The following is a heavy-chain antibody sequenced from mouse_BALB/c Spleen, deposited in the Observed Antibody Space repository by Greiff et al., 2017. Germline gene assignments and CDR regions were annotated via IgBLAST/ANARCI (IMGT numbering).Heavy chain of an antibody. D-gene: IGHD4-1*01. J-gene: IGHJ2*01. CDR3: AIGWENLRFDY. V-gene: IGHV5-6-5*01. CDR1: GFTFSSYA. CDR2: ISSGGST. Sequence: EVQLVESGGGLVKPGGSLKLSCAASGFTFSSYAMSWVRQTPEKRLEWVASISSGGSTYYPDSVKGRFTISRDNARNILYLQMSSLRSEDTAMYYCAIGWENLRFDYWGQGTTLTVSS.